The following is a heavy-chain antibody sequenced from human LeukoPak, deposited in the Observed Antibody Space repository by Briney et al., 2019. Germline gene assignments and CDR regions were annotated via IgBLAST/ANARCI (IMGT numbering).Heavy chain of an antibody. J-gene: IGHJ4*02. D-gene: IGHD6-13*01. CDR1: GFTFDDYA. Sequence: PGWSLRLSCAASGFTFDDYAMHWVRQAPGQGLEWGSGISWNSGSIGYADSVKRRFTISRDNAKNSLYLQMNSLRAEDMALYYCAKSSSWSTGLDYWGQGTLVTVSS. V-gene: IGHV3-9*03. CDR3: AKSSSWSTGLDY. CDR2: ISWNSGSI.